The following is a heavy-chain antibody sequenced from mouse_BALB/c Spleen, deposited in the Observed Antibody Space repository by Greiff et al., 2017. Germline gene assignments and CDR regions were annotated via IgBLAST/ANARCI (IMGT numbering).Heavy chain of an antibody. CDR2: FYPGSGSI. Sequence: QVQLLQSGAGLVKPGASVKLSCKASGYTFTEYIIHWVKQRSGQGLEWIGWFYPGSGSIKYKEKVKDKATLTADKSTSTVYMELSRLTSEDTAVYFCARHERYCYFDYWGPGTTLTVSS. CDR3: ARHERYCYFDY. D-gene: IGHD2-14*01. J-gene: IGHJ2*01. CDR1: GYTFTEYI. V-gene: IGHV1-62-2*01.